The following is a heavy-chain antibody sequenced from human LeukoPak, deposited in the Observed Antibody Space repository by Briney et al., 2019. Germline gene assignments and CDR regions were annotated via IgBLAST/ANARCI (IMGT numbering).Heavy chain of an antibody. Sequence: GGSLRLSCAASGFTISSYGMHWVRQAPGKGLEWVSYISSSGSTIYYADSVKGRFTISRDNAKNSLYLQMNSLRAEDTAVYYCARVYGSGSSLDYYYYYYMDVWGKGTTVTISS. CDR3: ARVYGSGSSLDYYYYYYMDV. D-gene: IGHD3-10*01. CDR2: ISSSGSTI. V-gene: IGHV3-48*03. J-gene: IGHJ6*03. CDR1: GFTISSYG.